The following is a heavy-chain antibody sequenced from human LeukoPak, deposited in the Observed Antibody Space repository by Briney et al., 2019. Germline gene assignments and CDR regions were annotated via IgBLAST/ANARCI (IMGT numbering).Heavy chain of an antibody. CDR3: ARENTAVPGGDC. CDR2: IKQDGSEK. V-gene: IGHV3-7*01. D-gene: IGHD5-18*01. J-gene: IGHJ4*02. Sequence: GGSLRLSCAASGFTISPYWMSWVRQAPGKGLEWVANIKQDGSEKYYVDSVKGRFAISRDNAKKSVYLQMNGLRAEDTAVYYCARENTAVPGGDCWGQGTLVTVSS. CDR1: GFTISPYW.